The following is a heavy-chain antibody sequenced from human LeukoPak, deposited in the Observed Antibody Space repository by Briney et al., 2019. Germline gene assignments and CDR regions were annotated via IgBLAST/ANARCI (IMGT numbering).Heavy chain of an antibody. Sequence: SETLSLTCAVYGGSFSGYDWSWIRQPPRKGLEWIGEINHSGSTNYNPSLKSRVTISVDTSKNQFSLKLSSVTAADTAVYYCARGVSKYYDFWSGYLGYYMDVWGKGTTVTVSS. CDR2: INHSGST. CDR3: ARGVSKYYDFWSGYLGYYMDV. CDR1: GGSFSGYD. D-gene: IGHD3-3*01. J-gene: IGHJ6*03. V-gene: IGHV4-34*01.